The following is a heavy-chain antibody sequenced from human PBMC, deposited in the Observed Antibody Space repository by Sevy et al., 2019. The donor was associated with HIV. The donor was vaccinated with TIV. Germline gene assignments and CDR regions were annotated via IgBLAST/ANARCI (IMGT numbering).Heavy chain of an antibody. CDR2: ISGNGGYT. CDR1: GFIFSSYV. V-gene: IGHV3-23*01. CDR3: EAITTAGRDY. J-gene: IGHJ4*02. D-gene: IGHD1-1*01. Sequence: GGSLRLSCAASGFIFSSYVMSWVRQAPGKGLEWVSSISGNGGYTYYADSVKGRFTISRDNSNNMLYLQMNSLRAEDTAIYYCEAITTAGRDYWGQGTLVTVSS.